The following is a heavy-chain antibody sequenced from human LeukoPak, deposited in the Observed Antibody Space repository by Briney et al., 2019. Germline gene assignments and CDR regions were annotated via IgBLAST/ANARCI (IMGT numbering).Heavy chain of an antibody. CDR1: GVSITSHF. CDR3: ARDEGSPGALDH. D-gene: IGHD3-10*01. Sequence: SETLSLTCTVSGVSITSHFWSWIRQSPGQGLERIGYAYFNGITNYNPSLKSRVTISVDTSKNQFSLRLSSVTAADTAVYYCARDEGSPGALDHWGQGTLVTVSS. J-gene: IGHJ4*02. CDR2: AYFNGIT. V-gene: IGHV4-59*11.